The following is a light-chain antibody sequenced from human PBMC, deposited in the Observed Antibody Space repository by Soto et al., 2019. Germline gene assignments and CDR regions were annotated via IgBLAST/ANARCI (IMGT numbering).Light chain of an antibody. V-gene: IGLV2-14*01. CDR1: SSDVGGYNF. CDR2: EVS. CDR3: YSYTSSRTWV. Sequence: QSALTQPASVSGSPGQSISISCTGTSSDVGGYNFVSWYQQHPGKAPKLMIYEVSNRPSGVSNRFSGSKSGNTASLTISGLQAEDEADYYCYSYTSSRTWVFGGGTKLTVL. J-gene: IGLJ3*02.